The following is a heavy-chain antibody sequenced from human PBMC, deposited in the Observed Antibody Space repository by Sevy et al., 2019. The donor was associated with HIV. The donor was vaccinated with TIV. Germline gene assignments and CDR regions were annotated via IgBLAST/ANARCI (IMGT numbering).Heavy chain of an antibody. V-gene: IGHV3-49*04. CDR3: TRVEGAADWGMDV. Sequence: GGSLRLSCRASGFTFDDYTMSWVRQAPGKGLEWVAFIRSKAYGGTTEYAASVKGRFTISRDESKCIAYLQMNSLKTGDKAVYYCTRVEGAADWGMDVWGQGTTVTVSS. CDR2: IRSKAYGGTT. CDR1: GFTFDDYT. J-gene: IGHJ6*02. D-gene: IGHD1-26*01.